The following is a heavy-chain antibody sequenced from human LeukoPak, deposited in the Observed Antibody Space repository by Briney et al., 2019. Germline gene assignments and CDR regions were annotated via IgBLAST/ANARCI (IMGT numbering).Heavy chain of an antibody. J-gene: IGHJ5*02. D-gene: IGHD6-13*01. Sequence: ASVKVSCKASGYTFTAYYMHWVRQAPGQGLEWMGWINPNSGGTKYARKFQGRVTMTRDTSISTAYMEVSRLTSDDTAVYYCARYGSSSYFDPWGQGTLVTVSS. CDR3: ARYGSSSYFDP. CDR1: GYTFTAYY. V-gene: IGHV1-2*02. CDR2: INPNSGGT.